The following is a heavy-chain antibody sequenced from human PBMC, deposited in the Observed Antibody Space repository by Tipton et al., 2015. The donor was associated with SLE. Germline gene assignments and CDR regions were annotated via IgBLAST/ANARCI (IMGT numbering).Heavy chain of an antibody. CDR2: ISGSGGST. CDR1: GFIFSSYA. D-gene: IGHD3-22*01. J-gene: IGHJ4*02. V-gene: IGHV3-23*01. CDR3: AKGLYYYDSSAYDALDY. Sequence: SQRLSCAASGFIFSSYAMSWVRQAPGKGLEWVSAISGSGGSTYYADSVKGRFTISRDNSKNTLYLQMNSLRAEDTALYYCAKGLYYYDSSAYDALDYWGQGTLVTVSS.